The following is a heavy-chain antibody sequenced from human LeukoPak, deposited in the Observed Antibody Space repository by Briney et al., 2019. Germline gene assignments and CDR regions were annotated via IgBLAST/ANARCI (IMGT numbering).Heavy chain of an antibody. V-gene: IGHV4-59*01. D-gene: IGHD3-10*01. CDR3: ARGPYGSGSYFDF. CDR1: GGSISTYY. J-gene: IGHJ3*01. Sequence: PSETLSLTCTVSGGSISTYYWSWIRQPPGKGLEWIGYVYYTGSTKYNPSLKSRVTISVDTSKNQFSLRLSSVTAADTAVYYCARGPYGSGSYFDFWGQGTMDTVSS. CDR2: VYYTGST.